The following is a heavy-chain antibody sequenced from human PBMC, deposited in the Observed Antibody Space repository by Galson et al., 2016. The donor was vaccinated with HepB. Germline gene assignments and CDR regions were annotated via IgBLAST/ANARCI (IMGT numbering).Heavy chain of an antibody. V-gene: IGHV3-30*18. J-gene: IGHJ4*02. CDR1: GFAFSNYA. CDR3: AKNDILACYSAFDY. Sequence: SLRLSCAASGFAFSNYAMHWVRQAPGKGLEWVAVVSYDGRNKYYADSVKGRFTISRDNSKNTVYLQMNSLRVEDTAVYYCAKNDILACYSAFDYWGQGTLVTVSS. CDR2: VSYDGRNK. D-gene: IGHD3-9*01.